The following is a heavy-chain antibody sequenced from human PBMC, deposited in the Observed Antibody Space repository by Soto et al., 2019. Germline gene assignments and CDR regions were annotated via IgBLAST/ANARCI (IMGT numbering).Heavy chain of an antibody. J-gene: IGHJ6*02. CDR2: MNPNSGNM. V-gene: IGHV1-8*01. CDR3: ARADNGGWANSYYGMDV. Sequence: QVQLVQSGAEVKKPGASVKVSCKASGFTFITYDIDWVRQATGQGLEWIGWMNPNSGNMGYAQKFQGRIALTRDTSISTVYMELSSLRAEDTAVYYCARADNGGWANSYYGMDVWGQGTTVTVSS. CDR1: GFTFITYD. D-gene: IGHD6-19*01.